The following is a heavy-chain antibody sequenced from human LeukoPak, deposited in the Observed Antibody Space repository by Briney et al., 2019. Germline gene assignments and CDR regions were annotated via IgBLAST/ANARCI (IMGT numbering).Heavy chain of an antibody. CDR2: IYSGGST. CDR3: ARALSYGDYGY. Sequence: GGSLRLSCAASGFTVSSNYMSWVRQAPGKGLEWVSVIYSGGSTNYADSVKGRFTISRDNSKNTLYLQMNSLRAEDTAVYYCARALSYGDYGYWGQGTLVTVSS. V-gene: IGHV3-53*01. D-gene: IGHD4-17*01. CDR1: GFTVSSNY. J-gene: IGHJ4*02.